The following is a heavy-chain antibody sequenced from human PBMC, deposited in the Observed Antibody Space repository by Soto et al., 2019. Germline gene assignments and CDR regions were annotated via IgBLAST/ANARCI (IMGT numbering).Heavy chain of an antibody. CDR3: ARESEDLTSNFDY. CDR1: GFTFTRYS. V-gene: IGHV3-21*06. CDR2: ISSTTNYI. J-gene: IGHJ4*02. Sequence: EVQLVESGGGLVKPGGSLRLSCAASGFTFTRYSMNWVRQAPGKGLEWVSSISSTTNYIYYVDSMKGRFTISRDNAKNSLYLEMNRLRAEDTAVYYCARESEDLTSNFDYWGQGTLVTVSS.